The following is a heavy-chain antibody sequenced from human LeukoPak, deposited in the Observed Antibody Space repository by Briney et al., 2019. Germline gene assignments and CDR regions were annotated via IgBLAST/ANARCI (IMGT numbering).Heavy chain of an antibody. V-gene: IGHV3-23*01. D-gene: IGHD5-24*01. CDR3: AKAGDAWGYNSPLGGRFDY. J-gene: IGHJ4*02. CDR1: GFTFSSYA. Sequence: GGSLRLSCAASGFTFSSYAMSWVRQAPGRGLEWVSAISGSGVSIYYADSVKGRFTISRDNSKNRLYLQMNSLRAEDTAVYYCAKAGDAWGYNSPLGGRFDYWGQGTLVTVSS. CDR2: ISGSGVSI.